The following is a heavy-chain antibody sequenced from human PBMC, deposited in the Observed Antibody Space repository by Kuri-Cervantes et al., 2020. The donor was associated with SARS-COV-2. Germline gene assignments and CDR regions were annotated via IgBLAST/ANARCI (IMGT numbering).Heavy chain of an antibody. CDR3: AKGYCSGGSCYSAILDY. Sequence: GESLKISCAASGFTFSSYAMSWVRQAPGKGLEWVSAIRGRGGSTYYADSVKGRFTISRDNSKNTLYLQMNSLRAEDTAVYYCAKGYCSGGSCYSAILDYWGQGTLVTVSS. D-gene: IGHD2-15*01. J-gene: IGHJ4*02. CDR1: GFTFSSYA. V-gene: IGHV3-23*01. CDR2: IRGRGGST.